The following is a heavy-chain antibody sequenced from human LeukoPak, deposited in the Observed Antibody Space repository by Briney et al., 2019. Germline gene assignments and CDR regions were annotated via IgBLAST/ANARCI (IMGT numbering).Heavy chain of an antibody. D-gene: IGHD6-19*01. CDR1: GGSVSSGTYY. J-gene: IGHJ5*02. Sequence: PSETLSLTCTVSGGSVSSGTYYWSWIRQPPGKGLEWIGYIYHSGSTDYNPSLKSRVTISADTSKNQFSLKYTSTTTAYTAMYYCALSIGSGWYWFDPWGQGTLVTVSS. V-gene: IGHV4-61*01. CDR2: IYHSGST. CDR3: ALSIGSGWYWFDP.